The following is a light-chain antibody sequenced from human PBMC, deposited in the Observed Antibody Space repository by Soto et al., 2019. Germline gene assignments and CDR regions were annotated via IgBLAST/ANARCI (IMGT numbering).Light chain of an antibody. V-gene: IGKV3-11*01. J-gene: IGKJ5*01. CDR3: QQRSNWPPIT. CDR1: QSVSIY. Sequence: EIVLTQSPATLSLSPGERATLSCRASQSVSIYLAWYQQKPGQAPRLLIYDASNRATGIPDRFSGSGSGTDFTLTISSLEPEDSAVYYCQQRSNWPPITFGQGTRLEI. CDR2: DAS.